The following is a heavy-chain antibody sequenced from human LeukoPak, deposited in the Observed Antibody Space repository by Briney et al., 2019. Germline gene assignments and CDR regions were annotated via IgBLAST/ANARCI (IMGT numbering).Heavy chain of an antibody. D-gene: IGHD1-26*01. CDR1: GFTFSTYS. Sequence: GGSLTLSCAASGFTFSTYSMNWVRQAPGKALECVSSITSSSTYTYYADSVKGQYTISRDNAKNSLYLQMNSLRAEDTAVYYCARDPYSGDYGPYYYYYMDVWGKGTTVTISS. V-gene: IGHV3-21*01. J-gene: IGHJ6*03. CDR3: ARDPYSGDYGPYYYYYMDV. CDR2: ITSSSTYT.